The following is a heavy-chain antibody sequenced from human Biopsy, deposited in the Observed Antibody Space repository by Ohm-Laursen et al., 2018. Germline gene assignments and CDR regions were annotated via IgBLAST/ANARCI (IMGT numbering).Heavy chain of an antibody. V-gene: IGHV4-59*11. D-gene: IGHD4-23*01. CDR3: ARGSNEYGGLYFPH. Sequence: TLSLTCTVSSGSFTGHYWTWIRQPPGKGLEWIGHISHTGYTSYKPSLKSRVTISLDTSRKHFSLRLTSLAAADTAVYYCARGSNEYGGLYFPHWGQGTLVTVSS. J-gene: IGHJ1*01. CDR2: ISHTGYT. CDR1: SGSFTGHY.